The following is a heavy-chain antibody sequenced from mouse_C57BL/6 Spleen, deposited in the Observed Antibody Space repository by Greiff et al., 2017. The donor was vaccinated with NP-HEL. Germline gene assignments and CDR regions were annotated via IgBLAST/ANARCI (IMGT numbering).Heavy chain of an antibody. CDR1: GYTFTDYY. CDR2: INPNNGGT. CDR3: ARWGSLGDAMDY. Sequence: VQLQQSGPELVKPGASVKISCKASGYTFTDYYMNWVKQSHGKSLEWIGDINPNNGGTSYNQKFKGKATLTVDKSSSTAYMELRSLTSEDSAVYYCARWGSLGDAMDYWGQGTSVTVSS. V-gene: IGHV1-26*01. J-gene: IGHJ4*01.